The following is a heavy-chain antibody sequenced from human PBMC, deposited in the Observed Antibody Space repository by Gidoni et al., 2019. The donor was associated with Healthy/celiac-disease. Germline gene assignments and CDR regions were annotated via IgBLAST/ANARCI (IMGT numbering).Heavy chain of an antibody. CDR2: ISWNSGSI. J-gene: IGHJ6*02. Sequence: EVQLVESGGGLVQPGGSLRLSCAASGFTFGDYAMHWVRQAPGKGLEWVTGISWNSGSICYADSVKGRFTISRDNAKNSLYLKMNSMRAEETALYYCAKDFRGWYGMDVWGQGTTVTVSS. CDR1: GFTFGDYA. CDR3: AKDFRGWYGMDV. D-gene: IGHD6-19*01. V-gene: IGHV3-9*01.